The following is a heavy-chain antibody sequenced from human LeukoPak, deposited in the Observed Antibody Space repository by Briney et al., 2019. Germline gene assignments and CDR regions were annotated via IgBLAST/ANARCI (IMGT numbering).Heavy chain of an antibody. J-gene: IGHJ4*02. D-gene: IGHD5-18*01. CDR2: ITPKSGVT. CDR1: RYTFTDYY. V-gene: IGHV1-2*06. CDR3: ARIYLKSGYTYFDQ. Sequence: GASVKVSCKASRYTFTDYYIHWVRQAPGQGLEWMGRITPKSGVTSYAQNFQGRVTMTRDTPIGAAYMELNRLRFDDTALYYCARIYLKSGYTYFDQWGQGTLITVSS.